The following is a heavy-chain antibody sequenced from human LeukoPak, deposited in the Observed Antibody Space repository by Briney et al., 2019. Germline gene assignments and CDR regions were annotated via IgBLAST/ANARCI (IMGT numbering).Heavy chain of an antibody. CDR1: AGSISSSTYY. V-gene: IGHV4-39*01. Sequence: SETLSLTCTVSAGSISSSTYYWGWIRQPPGKGLEWIGSIFYTGSTYYNPSLKSRVTISVDTSKNQFSLRLSSVTAADTALYYCARFPYNSGWYVDYWGQGSLVTVSS. J-gene: IGHJ4*02. D-gene: IGHD6-13*01. CDR3: ARFPYNSGWYVDY. CDR2: IFYTGST.